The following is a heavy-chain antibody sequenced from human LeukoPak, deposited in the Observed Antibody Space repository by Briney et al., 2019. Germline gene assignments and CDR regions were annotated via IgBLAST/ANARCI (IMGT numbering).Heavy chain of an antibody. CDR2: ISGSGGST. CDR3: DKDPGADFWSVYYDY. V-gene: IGHV3-23*01. J-gene: IGHJ4*02. CDR1: GFTFSSYA. D-gene: IGHD3-3*01. Sequence: GGSLRLSCAASGFTFSSYAMSWVRQAPGKGLEWVSAISGSGGSTYHADSVKGRFTISRDNSKNTLYLQMNSLRAENMAVYYCDKDPGADFWSVYYDYWGEAALVSVSS.